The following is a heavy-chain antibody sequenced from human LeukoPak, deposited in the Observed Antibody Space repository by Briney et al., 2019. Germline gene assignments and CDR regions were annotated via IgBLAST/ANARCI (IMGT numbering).Heavy chain of an antibody. V-gene: IGHV1-2*02. CDR3: ARGEYNYGRDWFDP. D-gene: IGHD5-18*01. J-gene: IGHJ5*02. Sequence: ASVKVSCKASGYTFTDYYMHWVRRAPGQGLEWMGWINPDSGGTKYAQKFQGRVTMTRDTSISTAYMELSNLGSDDTAVYYCARGEYNYGRDWFDPWGQGTLVTVSS. CDR2: INPDSGGT. CDR1: GYTFTDYY.